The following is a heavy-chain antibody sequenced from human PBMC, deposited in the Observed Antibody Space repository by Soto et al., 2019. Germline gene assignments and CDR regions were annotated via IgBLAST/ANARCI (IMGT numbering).Heavy chain of an antibody. CDR1: SGSISNYF. V-gene: IGHV4-59*08. D-gene: IGHD6-13*01. CDR3: ARISSNWYPDY. CDR2: ISNSGTT. Sequence: TSETLSLTCTVSSGSISNYFWSWIRQPPGEGLEWIGYISNSGTTDYNPSLKSRVTMSVDTSKNQFSLKLTSVTAADTALYYCARISSNWYPDYWGQGTLVTVSS. J-gene: IGHJ4*02.